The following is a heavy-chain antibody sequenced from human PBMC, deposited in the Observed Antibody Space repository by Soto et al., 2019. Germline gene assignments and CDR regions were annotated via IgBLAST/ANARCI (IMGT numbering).Heavy chain of an antibody. Sequence: PGGSLRLSCAASGFTFDDYAMHWVRQAPGKGLEWVSGISWNSGSIGYADSVKGRFTISRDNAKNSLYLQMNSLRAEDTALYYCAKDLRITMVRGVIFDYWGQGTLVTVSS. CDR2: ISWNSGSI. V-gene: IGHV3-9*01. D-gene: IGHD3-10*01. CDR3: AKDLRITMVRGVIFDY. CDR1: GFTFDDYA. J-gene: IGHJ4*02.